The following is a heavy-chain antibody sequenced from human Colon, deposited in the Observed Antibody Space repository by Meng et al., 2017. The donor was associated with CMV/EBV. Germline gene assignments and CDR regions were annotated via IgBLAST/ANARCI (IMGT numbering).Heavy chain of an antibody. J-gene: IGHJ4*02. CDR2: IRSDGSAT. V-gene: IGHV1-2*02. CDR3: VRSSGWSLFDY. CDR1: GYTFSDYY. D-gene: IGHD6-19*01. Sequence: QRHLWKSGAGLDEPGASVKVSCKTAGYTFSDYYMRWVPQAPGQGLEWMGWIRSDGSATNYAQKFRGRFTMTRDASVSTAYMELIGLTSDDTAVYFCVRSSGWSLFDYWGPGALVTVSS.